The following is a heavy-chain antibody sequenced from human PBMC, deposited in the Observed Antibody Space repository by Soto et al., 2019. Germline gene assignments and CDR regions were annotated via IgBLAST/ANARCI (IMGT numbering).Heavy chain of an antibody. Sequence: QVQLVQSGAEVKKPGASVKVSCKASGYTFTSYDISWVRQAPGQGLEWMGWISTYNGNTNSAQKFQGRVTMSTDTSPSSAYMEIRSVRSEDTGVYYCERGGHAIDYWDQGALVTVSS. CDR1: GYTFTSYD. D-gene: IGHD2-8*01. CDR2: ISTYNGNT. V-gene: IGHV1-18*01. J-gene: IGHJ4*02. CDR3: ERGGHAIDY.